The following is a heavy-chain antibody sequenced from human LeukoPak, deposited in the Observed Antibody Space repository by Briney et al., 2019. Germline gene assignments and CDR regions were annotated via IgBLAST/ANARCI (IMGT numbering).Heavy chain of an antibody. CDR1: GYSIISAYY. V-gene: IGHV4-38-2*02. Sequence: SETLSLTCTVSGYSIISAYYWGWIRQPPGKGLEWIGSIYYSGNTYYNASLKSQVSISIDTSKNQFSLRLTSVTAADTAVYYCARQTGSGLFILPGGQGTLVTVSS. CDR3: ARQTGSGLFILP. D-gene: IGHD3/OR15-3a*01. J-gene: IGHJ4*02. CDR2: IYYSGNT.